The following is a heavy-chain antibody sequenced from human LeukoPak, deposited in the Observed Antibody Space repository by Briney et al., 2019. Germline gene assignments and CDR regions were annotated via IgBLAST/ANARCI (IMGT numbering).Heavy chain of an antibody. V-gene: IGHV1-2*02. CDR1: GYTFTGYY. CDR2: INPNSGGT. CDR3: ARGGGSGSYSQNWFDP. D-gene: IGHD3-10*01. Sequence: GASVKVSCKASGYTFTGYYMHWVRQAPGQGLEWMGWINPNSGGTNYAQKFQGRVTMTRDTSISTAYMELSRLRSDDTAVCYCARGGGSGSYSQNWFDPWGQGTLVTVSS. J-gene: IGHJ5*02.